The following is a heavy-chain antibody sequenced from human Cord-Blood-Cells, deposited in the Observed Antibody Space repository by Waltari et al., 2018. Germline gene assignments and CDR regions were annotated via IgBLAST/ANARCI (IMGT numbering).Heavy chain of an antibody. V-gene: IGHV4-39*01. J-gene: IGHJ3*02. CDR1: GGSISSSSYS. Sequence: QLQLQESGPGLVKPSETLSLTCTVSGGSISSSSYSWGWIRQPPGKGLEWIGSIYYSGSTYYNPSLKSRVTIAVDTSKNQFSLKLSSVTAADTAVYYCARNSIHAFDIWGQGTMVTVSS. CDR2: IYYSGST. CDR3: ARNSIHAFDI.